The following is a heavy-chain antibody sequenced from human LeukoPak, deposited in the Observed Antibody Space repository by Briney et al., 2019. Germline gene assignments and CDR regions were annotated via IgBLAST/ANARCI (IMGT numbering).Heavy chain of an antibody. CDR3: AGPIEVVTGH. D-gene: IGHD2-21*02. J-gene: IGHJ4*02. CDR1: GGSITSSGYY. V-gene: IGHV4-39*01. CDR2: IYFSGNT. Sequence: SETLSLTCTVSGGSITSSGYYWGWIRQPPGKGLEWIGNIYFSGNTYYSPSLKSRVTMSLDTSKNQVSLTLSSVTAADTAIYYCAGPIEVVTGHWGQGTLVTVSS.